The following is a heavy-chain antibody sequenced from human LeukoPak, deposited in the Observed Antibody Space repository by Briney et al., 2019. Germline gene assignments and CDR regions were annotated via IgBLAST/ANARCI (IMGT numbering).Heavy chain of an antibody. V-gene: IGHV1-18*01. CDR3: AVVVVVPAARDIHFDP. Sequence: ASVKVSCKASGYTFTSYGISWVRQAPGQGLEWLGWISAYNGNTNYAQKLQGRVTMTTDTSTSTAYMELRSLRSDDTAVYYCAVVVVVPAARDIHFDPWGQGTLVTVSS. CDR2: ISAYNGNT. J-gene: IGHJ5*02. CDR1: GYTFTSYG. D-gene: IGHD2-2*01.